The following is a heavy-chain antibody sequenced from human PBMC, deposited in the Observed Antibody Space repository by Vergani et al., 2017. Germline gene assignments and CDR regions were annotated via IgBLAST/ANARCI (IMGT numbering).Heavy chain of an antibody. V-gene: IGHV3-48*02. J-gene: IGHJ4*02. CDR1: GFTFSSYS. D-gene: IGHD5-18*01. Sequence: EVQLVESGGGLVQPGGSLRLSCAASGFTFSSYSMNWVRQAPGKGLEWVSYISSSSSTIYYADSVKGRFTISRDNAKNSLYLQMNSLRDADTAVYYCASGYSYGYDYGGQGTRVTVSS. CDR3: ASGYSYGYDY. CDR2: ISSSSSTI.